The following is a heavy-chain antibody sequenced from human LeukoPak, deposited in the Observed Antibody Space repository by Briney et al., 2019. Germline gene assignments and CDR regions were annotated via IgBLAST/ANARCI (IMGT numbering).Heavy chain of an antibody. Sequence: GGSLRLSCAASGFTFSSYGMHWVRQAPGKGLEWLAFVRYDGSNKYYADSVKGRFTISIDNSKNTLYLQMNSLRAEDTAVYYCAKGASAVLGIWGQGTLVTVSS. D-gene: IGHD2-8*01. CDR2: VRYDGSNK. CDR3: AKGASAVLGI. V-gene: IGHV3-30*02. CDR1: GFTFSSYG. J-gene: IGHJ4*02.